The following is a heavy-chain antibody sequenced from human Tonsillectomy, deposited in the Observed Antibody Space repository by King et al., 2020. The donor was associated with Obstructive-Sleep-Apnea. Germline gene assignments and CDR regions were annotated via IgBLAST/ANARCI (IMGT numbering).Heavy chain of an antibody. CDR1: GGSISSGGHY. V-gene: IGHV4-31*03. Sequence: QLQESGPGVLKPSQTLSLTCTVSGGSISSGGHYWHWIRQHPGKGLEWIGYISYSGSTYFNPSLKSRLMISVDTSKNHFSLRLSSVTAADTAVYYCARDIDNSGNGHFDIWGQGTLVTVSS. CDR2: ISYSGST. CDR3: ARDIDNSGNGHFDI. D-gene: IGHD3-22*01. J-gene: IGHJ3*02.